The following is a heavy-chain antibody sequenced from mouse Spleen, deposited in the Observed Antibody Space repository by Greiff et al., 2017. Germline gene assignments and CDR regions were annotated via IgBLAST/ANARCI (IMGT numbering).Heavy chain of an antibody. CDR2: IYPGSGST. V-gene: IGHV1-55*01. Sequence: QVQLQQPGAELVKPGASVKMSCKASGYTFTSYWITWVKQRPGQGLEWIGDIYPGSGSTNYNEKFKSKATLTVDTSSSTAYMQLSSLTSEDSAVYYCAKGRYYSNYGYFDYWGQGTTLTVSS. D-gene: IGHD2-5*01. CDR3: AKGRYYSNYGYFDY. CDR1: GYTFTSYW. J-gene: IGHJ2*01.